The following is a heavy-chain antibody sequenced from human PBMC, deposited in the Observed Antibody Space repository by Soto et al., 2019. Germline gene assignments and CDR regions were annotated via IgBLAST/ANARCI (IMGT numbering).Heavy chain of an antibody. CDR1: GASVTDSRYF. J-gene: IGHJ4*02. CDR3: ATRILRPSDY. V-gene: IGHV4-39*01. CDR2: VDYAGAT. D-gene: IGHD2-21*01. Sequence: QLHLQESGPGLVNPSETLSLTCTVSGASVTDSRYFWGWIRQPPGKGLEWIATVDYAGATYYNSSLNSRVRISVDRSKNQISLRLASVTAADTAVYYCATRILRPSDYWGQGTLVTVSS.